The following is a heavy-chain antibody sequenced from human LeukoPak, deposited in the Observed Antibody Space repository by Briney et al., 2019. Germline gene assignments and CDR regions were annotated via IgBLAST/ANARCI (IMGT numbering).Heavy chain of an antibody. CDR1: VDSISSYY. CDR3: ARGRADRGFYYYYVDV. V-gene: IGHV4-59*01. CDR2: MSYSGTT. Sequence: SETLPLTCTVSVDSISSYYWSWFRQSPGMGLQWIGYMSYSGTTNYNPSHKSRVTISEDTSKKRFSLNLNSVTAADTAMYYCARGRADRGFYYYYVDVSGKGTAVTVSS. D-gene: IGHD4/OR15-4a*01. J-gene: IGHJ6*03.